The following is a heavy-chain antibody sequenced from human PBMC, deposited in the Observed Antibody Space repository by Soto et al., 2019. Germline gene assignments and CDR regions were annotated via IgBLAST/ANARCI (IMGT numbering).Heavy chain of an antibody. V-gene: IGHV5-51*01. J-gene: IGHJ5*02. CDR3: ARYFYARLKGLEDDLPQFGFDP. CDR2: IYPGDSGT. D-gene: IGHD3-3*01. Sequence: PGESLKISCKGSGYSFTSYWIGWVRQMPGKGLEWMGIIYPGDSGTRYSPSFQGQVTISADKSISTAYLQWSSLKASDTAMYYCARYFYARLKGLEDDLPQFGFDPWGQGTLVTVSS. CDR1: GYSFTSYW.